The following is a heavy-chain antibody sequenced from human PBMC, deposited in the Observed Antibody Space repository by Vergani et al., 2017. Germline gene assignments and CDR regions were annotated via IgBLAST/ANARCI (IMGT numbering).Heavy chain of an antibody. Sequence: QVQLQESGPGLVKPSETLSLTCTVSGGSISSYYWSWIRQPPGKGLEWIGYIYYSGSTNYNPSLKSRVTISVDTSKNQFSLKLSSVTAADTAVYYWARFGYSSSSVVGYFDYWGQGTLVTVSS. CDR3: ARFGYSSSSVVGYFDY. CDR1: GGSISSYY. CDR2: IYYSGST. D-gene: IGHD6-6*01. J-gene: IGHJ4*02. V-gene: IGHV4-59*01.